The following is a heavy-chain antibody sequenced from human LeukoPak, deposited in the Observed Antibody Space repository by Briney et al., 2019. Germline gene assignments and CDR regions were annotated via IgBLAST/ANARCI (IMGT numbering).Heavy chain of an antibody. V-gene: IGHV3-21*01. Sequence: GGSLRLSCAASGFTFSSYEMNWVRQAPGKGLEWVSSISSSSSYIYYADSMKGRFTISRDNAKNSLYLQMNSLRAEDTAVYFCARGIYTSSPRNPKNFFDYWGQGTLVTVS. CDR3: ARGIYTSSPRNPKNFFDY. J-gene: IGHJ4*02. D-gene: IGHD2-2*02. CDR2: ISSSSSYI. CDR1: GFTFSSYE.